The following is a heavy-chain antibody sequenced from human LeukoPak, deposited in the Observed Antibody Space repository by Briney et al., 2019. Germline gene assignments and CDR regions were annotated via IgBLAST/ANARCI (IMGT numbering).Heavy chain of an antibody. J-gene: IGHJ4*02. CDR2: ISSSSSYI. CDR3: ARGGHGGGYDIDY. CDR1: GFTFSSYS. D-gene: IGHD5-12*01. Sequence: GGPLRLSCAASGFTFSSYSMNWVRQAPGKGLEWVSSISSSSSYIYYADSVKGRFTISRDNAKNSLYLQMNSLRAEDTAVYYCARGGHGGGYDIDYWGQGTLVTVSS. V-gene: IGHV3-21*01.